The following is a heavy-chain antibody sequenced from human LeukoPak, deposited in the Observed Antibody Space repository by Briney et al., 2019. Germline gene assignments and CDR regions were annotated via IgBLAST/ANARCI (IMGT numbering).Heavy chain of an antibody. D-gene: IGHD3-22*01. V-gene: IGHV3-21*01. CDR2: ISSNSRDK. CDR3: ARDFFDSRGYYFEYVSDC. CDR1: GFTFSDYN. Sequence: KSGGSLRLSCAGSGFTFSDYNMNWVRQAPGKGLEWVASISSNSRDKYYADSVRGRFTVSRDNAKKSLYLQMNTLSAADTAVYYCARDFFDSRGYYFEYVSDCWGQGTLVAVSS. J-gene: IGHJ4*02.